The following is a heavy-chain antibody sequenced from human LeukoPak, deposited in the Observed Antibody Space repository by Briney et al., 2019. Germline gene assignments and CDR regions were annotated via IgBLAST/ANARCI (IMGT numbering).Heavy chain of an antibody. CDR3: ARKDCSGGSCYRAYYYYGMDV. Sequence: GGSLRLSCAASGFTFSSYSMNWVRQAPGKGLEWVSSISSSSSYIYYADSVKGRFTISRGNAKNSLYLQMNSLRAEDTAVYYCARKDCSGGSCYRAYYYYGMDVWGQGTTVTVSS. CDR2: ISSSSSYI. J-gene: IGHJ6*02. CDR1: GFTFSSYS. V-gene: IGHV3-21*01. D-gene: IGHD2-15*01.